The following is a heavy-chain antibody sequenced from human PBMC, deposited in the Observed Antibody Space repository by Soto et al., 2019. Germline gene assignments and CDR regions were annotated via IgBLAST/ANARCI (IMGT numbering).Heavy chain of an antibody. Sequence: ASVKVSCKASGYTFTSYYMHWVRQAPGQGLEWMGIINPSGGSTSYAQKFQGRVTMTRDTSTSTVYMELSSLRSEDTAVYYCARAPYYDILTGYFDYWGQGTPVTVSS. CDR3: ARAPYYDILTGYFDY. V-gene: IGHV1-46*01. J-gene: IGHJ4*02. CDR2: INPSGGST. D-gene: IGHD3-9*01. CDR1: GYTFTSYY.